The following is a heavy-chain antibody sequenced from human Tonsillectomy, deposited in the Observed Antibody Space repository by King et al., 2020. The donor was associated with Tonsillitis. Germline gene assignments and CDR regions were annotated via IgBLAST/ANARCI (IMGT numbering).Heavy chain of an antibody. D-gene: IGHD1-26*01. CDR2: INHSGST. CDR1: GGSFSGYY. CDR3: ARELRKLLLRTSGMDV. Sequence: VQLQQWGAGLLKPSETLSLTCAVSGGSFSGYYWSWIRQPPGKGLEWIGEINHSGSTNYNPSLKSRVTISVDTSKNQFSLKLSSVTAADTAVYYCARELRKLLLRTSGMDVWGQGTTVTVSS. J-gene: IGHJ6*02. V-gene: IGHV4-34*01.